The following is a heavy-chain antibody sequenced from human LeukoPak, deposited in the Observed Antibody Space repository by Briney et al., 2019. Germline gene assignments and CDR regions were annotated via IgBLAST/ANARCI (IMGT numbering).Heavy chain of an antibody. J-gene: IGHJ5*02. Sequence: SETLSLTCTVSGGSISSSSYYWGWIRQPPGKGLEWIGSIYYSGTTYYNPSLKSRVTIYVDKSKNQFSLKLSSVTAADTAVYYCAGPHSGGWFDPWGQGTLVTVSS. CDR1: GGSISSSSYY. CDR3: AGPHSGGWFDP. CDR2: IYYSGTT. V-gene: IGHV4-39*01. D-gene: IGHD2-15*01.